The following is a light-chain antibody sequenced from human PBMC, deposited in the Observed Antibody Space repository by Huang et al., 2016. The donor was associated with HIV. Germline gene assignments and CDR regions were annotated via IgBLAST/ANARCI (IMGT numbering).Light chain of an antibody. CDR1: QTISNW. CDR2: KAA. CDR3: HHYNSYSGA. J-gene: IGKJ1*01. Sequence: DIQMTQSASTLSASVGDRVTITCRASQTISNWLAWYQQKPVKAPNLLIYKAATLESGVPSRCSGSGSGTEFTLTISSLQPDDFATYYCHHYNSYSGAFGQGTKVEIK. V-gene: IGKV1-5*03.